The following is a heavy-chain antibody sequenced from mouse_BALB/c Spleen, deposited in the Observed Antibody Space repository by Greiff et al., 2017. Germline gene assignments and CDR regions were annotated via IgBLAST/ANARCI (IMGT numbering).Heavy chain of an antibody. CDR3: ARDRYDVEDAMDY. V-gene: IGHV1-54*01. CDR1: GYAFTNYL. Sequence: QVQLQQSGAELVRPGTSVKVSCKASGYAFTNYLIEWVKQRPGQGLEWIGVINPGSGGTNYNEKFKGKATLTADKSSSTAYMQLSSLTSDDSAVYFCARDRYDVEDAMDYWGQGTSVTVSS. D-gene: IGHD2-14*01. CDR2: INPGSGGT. J-gene: IGHJ4*01.